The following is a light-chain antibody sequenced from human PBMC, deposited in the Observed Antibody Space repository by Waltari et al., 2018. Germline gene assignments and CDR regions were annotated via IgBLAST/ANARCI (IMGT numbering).Light chain of an antibody. CDR2: DVS. CDR3: SSQSSDNVVL. Sequence: QSALTPPASVSGSPGQSITISCTGTSSDVGGYNSVSWYQDHPGQAPKVIIYDVSDRPSVISERFSGSKSGNTASLTISELQAEDEADYYCSSQSSDNVVLFGGGTKLTVL. CDR1: SSDVGGYNS. V-gene: IGLV2-14*03. J-gene: IGLJ2*01.